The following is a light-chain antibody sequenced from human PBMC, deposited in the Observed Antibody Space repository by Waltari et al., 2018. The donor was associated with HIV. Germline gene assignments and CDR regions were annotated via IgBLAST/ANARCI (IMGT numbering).Light chain of an antibody. V-gene: IGLV2-23*01. Sequence: QSALTQPASVSGSPGQSITISCTGTNSDVGSYNLVSWYQQHPGKAPKLMISEGTKRPSGVSNRFSGSKSGNTASLTISGLQAEDEADYYCCSYAGSSTWVFGGGTKLTVL. CDR3: CSYAGSSTWV. J-gene: IGLJ3*02. CDR2: EGT. CDR1: NSDVGSYNL.